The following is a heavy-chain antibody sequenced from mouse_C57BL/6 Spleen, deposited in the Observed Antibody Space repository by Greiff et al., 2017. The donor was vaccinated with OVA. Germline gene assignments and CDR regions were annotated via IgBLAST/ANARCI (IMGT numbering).Heavy chain of an antibody. CDR3: ARIITTVVATRYFDV. Sequence: EVNLVESGGGLVKPGGSLKLSCAASGFTFSDYGMHWVRQAPEKGLEWVAYISSGSSTIYYADTVKGRFTISRDNAKNTLFLQMTSLRSEDTAMYYCARIITTVVATRYFDVWGIGTTVTVSS. CDR1: GFTFSDYG. D-gene: IGHD1-1*01. J-gene: IGHJ1*03. CDR2: ISSGSSTI. V-gene: IGHV5-17*01.